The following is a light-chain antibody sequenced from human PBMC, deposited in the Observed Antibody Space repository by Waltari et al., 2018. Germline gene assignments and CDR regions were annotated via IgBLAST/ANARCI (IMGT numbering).Light chain of an antibody. CDR3: QNHERLPAT. CDR1: QSISKY. Sequence: VLTQSPGTLSLSPGERATLSCRASQSISKYLVWYQQRPGHAPRLLIYAGSTRAAGIPARFSGSGYGTDFTLTISRLEPEDFAMYYCQNHERLPATFGQGTKVEFK. V-gene: IGKV3-11*01. CDR2: AGS. J-gene: IGKJ1*01.